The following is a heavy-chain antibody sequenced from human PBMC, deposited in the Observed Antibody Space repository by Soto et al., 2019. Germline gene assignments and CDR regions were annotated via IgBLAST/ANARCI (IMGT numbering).Heavy chain of an antibody. CDR1: GSTFSSYG. CDR3: AKVQQQLAPYYYYYMDV. J-gene: IGHJ6*03. Sequence: GGSLRLSCAASGSTFSSYGMHWVRQAPGKGLEWVAVISYDGSNKYYAESVKGRFTISRDNSKNTLYLQMNSLRAEDTAVYYCAKVQQQLAPYYYYYMDVWGKGTTVTVSS. V-gene: IGHV3-30*18. D-gene: IGHD6-13*01. CDR2: ISYDGSNK.